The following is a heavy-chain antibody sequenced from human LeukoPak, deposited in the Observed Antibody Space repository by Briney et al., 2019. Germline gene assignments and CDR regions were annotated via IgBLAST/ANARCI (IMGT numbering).Heavy chain of an antibody. CDR1: GCTFSSYA. J-gene: IGHJ4*02. CDR2: ISSNGGST. CDR3: ARWGIYDILTGYPGIDY. V-gene: IGHV3-64D*09. Sequence: PGGSLTLSCSASGCTFSSYAVHWVRQAPGKGLEYVSAISSNGGSTYYADSVKGRFTISRDNSKNTLYLQMSSLRAEDTAVYCCARWGIYDILTGYPGIDYWGQGTLVTVSP. D-gene: IGHD3-9*01.